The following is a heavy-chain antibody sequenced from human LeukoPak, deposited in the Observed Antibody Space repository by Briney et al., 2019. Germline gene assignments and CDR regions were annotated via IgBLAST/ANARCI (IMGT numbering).Heavy chain of an antibody. J-gene: IGHJ6*03. Sequence: SETLSLTCTVSGGSISSGSYYWSWIRQPAGKGLEWIGRIYTSGSTNYNPSLKSRVTISVDTSKNQFSLKLSSVTAADTAVYYCAREAGPDGAYYYYMDVWGKGTTVTVSS. CDR1: GGSISSGSYY. CDR3: AREAGPDGAYYYYMDV. CDR2: IYTSGST. D-gene: IGHD6-13*01. V-gene: IGHV4-61*02.